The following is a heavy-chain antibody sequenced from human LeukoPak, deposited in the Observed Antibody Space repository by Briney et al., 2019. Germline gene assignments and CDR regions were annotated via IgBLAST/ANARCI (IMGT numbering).Heavy chain of an antibody. CDR1: GGSISSSDYY. V-gene: IGHV4-39*01. Sequence: SVTLSLTCTVSGGSISSSDYYWGWIRQPPGEGLEWIGSISYSGATDHHPSLKSRVTISVDTSKNQFSLKLSFVTAADTAVYYCARHRREQQLELFASWGQGTLVTVSS. D-gene: IGHD6-13*01. CDR2: ISYSGAT. CDR3: ARHRREQQLELFAS. J-gene: IGHJ4*02.